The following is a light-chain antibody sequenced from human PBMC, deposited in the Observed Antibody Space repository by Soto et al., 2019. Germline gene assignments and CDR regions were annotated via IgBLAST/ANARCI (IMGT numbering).Light chain of an antibody. CDR1: SSDIGAYNF. Sequence: QSALTQPASVSGSPGQSITISCTGTSSDIGAYNFVSWYQQHPGKAPKLMLYDVNIRPSGVSNRFSGSKSGNMASLTISGLQAEDEADYYRTSWTTSTTMIFGGGTKLTVL. J-gene: IGLJ2*01. CDR3: TSWTTSTTMI. CDR2: DVN. V-gene: IGLV2-14*03.